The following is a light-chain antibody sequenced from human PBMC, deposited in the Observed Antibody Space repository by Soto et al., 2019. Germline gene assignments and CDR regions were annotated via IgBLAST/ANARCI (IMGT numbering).Light chain of an antibody. Sequence: QAVVTQSPSVSAAPGQKVTISCSGSSSNIGNEYVSWYQHLPGTTPKLVIYDNNKRPSGIPDRFSGSKSGTSATLDITGPQTGDEAEYYCATWDSSLSGVVFGGGTKLTVL. J-gene: IGLJ2*01. CDR1: SSNIGNEY. CDR3: ATWDSSLSGVV. CDR2: DNN. V-gene: IGLV1-51*01.